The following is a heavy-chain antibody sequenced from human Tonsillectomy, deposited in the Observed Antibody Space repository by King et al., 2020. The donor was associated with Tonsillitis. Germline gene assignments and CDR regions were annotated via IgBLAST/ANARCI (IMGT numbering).Heavy chain of an antibody. J-gene: IGHJ3*01. CDR2: LSGSGSST. Sequence: VQLESGGGLVQPGGSLRLSCAASGFTFSSYAMSWVRQAPGKGLEWVSTLSGSGSSTYYADSVKGRLTISRDNSKNTLYLQMSSLRAEDTAVYYCARASGGLSGSYPLNAFDVWGQGTMVTVS. CDR3: ARASGGLSGSYPLNAFDV. V-gene: IGHV3-23*01. CDR1: GFTFSSYA. D-gene: IGHD1-26*01.